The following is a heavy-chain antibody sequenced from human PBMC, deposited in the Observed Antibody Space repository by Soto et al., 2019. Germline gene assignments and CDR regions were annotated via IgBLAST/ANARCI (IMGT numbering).Heavy chain of an antibody. J-gene: IGHJ3*02. D-gene: IGHD2-15*01. CDR3: AREPGGYCSGGSCPHDAFDI. CDR1: GFTFSSYS. Sequence: EVQLVESGGGLVKPGGSLRLSCAASGFTFSSYSMNWVRQAPGKGLEWVSSISSSSSYIYYADSVKGRFTISRDNAKNSLYLQMNSLRGEDTAVYYCAREPGGYCSGGSCPHDAFDIWGQGTMVTVSS. CDR2: ISSSSSYI. V-gene: IGHV3-21*01.